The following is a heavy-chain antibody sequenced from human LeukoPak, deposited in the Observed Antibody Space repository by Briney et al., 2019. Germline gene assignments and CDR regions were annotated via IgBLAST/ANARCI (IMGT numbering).Heavy chain of an antibody. CDR3: AGCSLWIQLWYWFDP. J-gene: IGHJ5*02. CDR1: GDSITSATFS. Sequence: PSETLSLTCSVSGDSITSATFSWGWIRQPPGKGLEWIGTITYSGNTNYNPSLQSRVTISVDTSKNHFSLNLRSVTAADTAVYYCAGCSLWIQLWYWFDPWGQGTLVTVSS. V-gene: IGHV4-39*02. CDR2: ITYSGNT. D-gene: IGHD5-18*01.